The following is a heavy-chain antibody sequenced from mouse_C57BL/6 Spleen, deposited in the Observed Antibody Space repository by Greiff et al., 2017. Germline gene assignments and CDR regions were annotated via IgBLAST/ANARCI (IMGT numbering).Heavy chain of an antibody. V-gene: IGHV5-17*01. D-gene: IGHD1-1*02. CDR2: ISSGSSTI. Sequence: EVKLEESGGGLVKPGGSLKLSCAASGFTFSDYGMHWVRQAPEKGLEWVAYISSGSSTIYYADTVKGRFTISRDNAKNTLFLQMTSLRSEDTAMYYCARQGGVYYFDYWGQGTTLTVSS. J-gene: IGHJ2*01. CDR3: ARQGGVYYFDY. CDR1: GFTFSDYG.